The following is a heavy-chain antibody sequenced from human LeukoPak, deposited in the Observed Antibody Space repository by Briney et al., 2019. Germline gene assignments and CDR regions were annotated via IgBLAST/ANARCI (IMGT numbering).Heavy chain of an antibody. V-gene: IGHV3-30*02. D-gene: IGHD2-21*01. CDR3: AKGLGLLNWFDP. J-gene: IGHJ5*02. CDR1: GFTFSSYG. Sequence: GGSLRLSCAASGFTFSSYGMHWVRQAPGKGLEWVAFIRYDGSNKYYADSVKGRFTISRDNSKNTLYLQMNSLRAEDTAVYYCAKGLGLLNWFDPWGQGTLVTVSS. CDR2: IRYDGSNK.